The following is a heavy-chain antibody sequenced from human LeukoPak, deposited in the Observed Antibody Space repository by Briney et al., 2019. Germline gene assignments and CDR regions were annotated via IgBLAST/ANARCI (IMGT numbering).Heavy chain of an antibody. V-gene: IGHV4-39*07. CDR1: GGSFRGDYY. CDR2: IYSGGRI. D-gene: IGHD4-11*01. Sequence: SETLSLTCTVSGGSFRGDYYWAWIRPPPGKGLEWIGSIYSGGRIYYNPSLKSRVSISIDTSNNDLSLKVTSVTAADTAGYYCARAPWAYGNYVHAFDIWGQGTMVTVSS. J-gene: IGHJ3*02. CDR3: ARAPWAYGNYVHAFDI.